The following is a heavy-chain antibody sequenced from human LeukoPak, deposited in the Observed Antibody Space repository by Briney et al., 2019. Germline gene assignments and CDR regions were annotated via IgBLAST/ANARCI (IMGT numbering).Heavy chain of an antibody. J-gene: IGHJ3*02. CDR3: ARHFSDDYYDSSAFLGGAFDI. CDR1: GGSLSSYY. D-gene: IGHD3-22*01. Sequence: SETLSLTCTVSGGSLSSYYWSWIRQPPGKGLERIGYIYYSGRTNYNPALKSRVTISVDTSKNQFSLKLSSVTAADTAVYYCARHFSDDYYDSSAFLGGAFDIWGQGTMVTVSS. V-gene: IGHV4-59*08. CDR2: IYYSGRT.